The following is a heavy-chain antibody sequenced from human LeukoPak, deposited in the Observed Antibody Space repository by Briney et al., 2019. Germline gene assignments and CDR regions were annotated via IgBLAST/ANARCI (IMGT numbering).Heavy chain of an antibody. CDR2: IYYSGST. J-gene: IGHJ5*02. CDR1: GGSFSSYY. Sequence: SETLSLTCTVSGGSFSSYYWSWVRQPPGKGLEWIGYIYYSGSTNSNPSLKSRVTISVDTSKNQFSLKLSSVTAADTAVYYCARQASGSGPSPYWFDPWGQGTLVTVSS. V-gene: IGHV4-59*08. CDR3: ARQASGSGPSPYWFDP. D-gene: IGHD3-10*01.